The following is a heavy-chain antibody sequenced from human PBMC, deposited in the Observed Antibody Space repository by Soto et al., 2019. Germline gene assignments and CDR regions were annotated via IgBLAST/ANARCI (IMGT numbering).Heavy chain of an antibody. CDR1: GFTFSSYA. V-gene: IGHV3-23*01. CDR2: ISGSGGST. J-gene: IGHJ6*02. CDR3: AKVQQLVQGYYYYGMDV. Sequence: GGSLRLSCAASGFTFSSYAMSWVRQAPGKGLEWVSAISGSGGSTYYADSVKGRFTISRDNSKNTLYLQMNSLRAEDTAVYYCAKVQQLVQGYYYYGMDVWGQGTTVTVSS. D-gene: IGHD6-13*01.